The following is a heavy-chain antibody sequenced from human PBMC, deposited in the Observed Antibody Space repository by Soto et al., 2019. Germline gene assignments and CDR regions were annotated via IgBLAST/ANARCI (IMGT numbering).Heavy chain of an antibody. CDR2: INPSGGVT. V-gene: IGHV1-2*04. J-gene: IGHJ6*03. CDR3: ARESGGATATLDYYYFYMDV. Sequence: QVQLVQSGAEVRKPGASVTVSCRSSGDSFNDYYIHWVRQAPGQGFEWMGWINPSGGVTKYAQKLQGWVSTTRNTSIRTVYMQLSRLRSDDTAVYYCARESGGATATLDYYYFYMDVGGAGTTVTVSS. D-gene: IGHD5-12*01. CDR1: GDSFNDYY.